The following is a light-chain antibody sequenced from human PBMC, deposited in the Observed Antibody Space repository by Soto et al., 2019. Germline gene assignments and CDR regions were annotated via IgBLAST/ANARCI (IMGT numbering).Light chain of an antibody. J-gene: IGLJ2*01. CDR3: AAWDDSLDAVV. Sequence: QSVLTQPPSASGTPGQRVTISCSGSSSNVGTNPVNWYQQLPGTAPRLLIYSNNQRPSGVPDRFSGSKSGTSASLAISGPQSEDEADYYCAAWDDSLDAVVFGGGTKLTVL. CDR2: SNN. V-gene: IGLV1-44*01. CDR1: SSNVGTNP.